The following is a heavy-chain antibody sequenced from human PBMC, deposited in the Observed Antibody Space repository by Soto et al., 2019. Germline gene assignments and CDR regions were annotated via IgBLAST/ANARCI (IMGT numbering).Heavy chain of an antibody. V-gene: IGHV3-23*01. CDR3: AKGYDFWSGLYFFDD. D-gene: IGHD3-3*01. CDR1: VFNFRTFG. Sequence: PWGSLRLDCVASVFNFRTFGMNWVRQAPGKGLDWASTISPSGGSTYYADSVKGRFTISRDNSKNTLYLEMNSLRVEDTALYYCAKGYDFWSGLYFFDDWGHGTLVPVSS. CDR2: ISPSGGST. J-gene: IGHJ4*01.